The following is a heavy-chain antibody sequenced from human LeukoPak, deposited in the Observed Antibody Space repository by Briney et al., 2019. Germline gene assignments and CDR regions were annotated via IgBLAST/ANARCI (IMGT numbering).Heavy chain of an antibody. V-gene: IGHV1-18*01. D-gene: IGHD3-10*01. Sequence: ASVTVSCKASGYTFTSYGISSVRQAPAQGREWMGLISAYNGNTNYAQKLQGRVTITTDTSTSTAYMELRSLRSDDTAVYYCARGPEYMVRGVIGSYWGQGTLVTVSS. CDR2: ISAYNGNT. J-gene: IGHJ4*02. CDR3: ARGPEYMVRGVIGSY. CDR1: GYTFTSYG.